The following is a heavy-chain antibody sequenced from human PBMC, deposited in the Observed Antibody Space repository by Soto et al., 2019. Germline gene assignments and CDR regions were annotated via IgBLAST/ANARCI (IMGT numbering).Heavy chain of an antibody. CDR3: AKDRGGFARGWEYYDF. D-gene: IGHD6-19*01. Sequence: PGGSLRLSCAASGFAFSSYTMSWVRQTPGKGLEWVSSISASGGSTYYGDPLRGRFTISRDNSKNTLNLHIKSLGVEDSAVYYCAKDRGGFARGWEYYDFWGQGTQVTVSS. CDR2: ISASGGST. CDR1: GFAFSSYT. J-gene: IGHJ4*02. V-gene: IGHV3-23*01.